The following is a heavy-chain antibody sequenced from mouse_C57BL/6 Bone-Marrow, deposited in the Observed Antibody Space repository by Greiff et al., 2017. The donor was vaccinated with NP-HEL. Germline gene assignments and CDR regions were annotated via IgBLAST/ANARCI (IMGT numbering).Heavy chain of an antibody. V-gene: IGHV1-55*01. J-gene: IGHJ2*01. Sequence: QVHVKQPGAELVKPGASVKMSCKASGYTFTSYWITWVKQRPGQGLEWIGDIYPGSGSTNYNEKFKSKATLTVDTSSSTAYMQLSSLTSEDSAVYYCVIYYDSYFDYWGQGTTLTVSS. CDR2: IYPGSGST. CDR3: VIYYDSYFDY. D-gene: IGHD2-4*01. CDR1: GYTFTSYW.